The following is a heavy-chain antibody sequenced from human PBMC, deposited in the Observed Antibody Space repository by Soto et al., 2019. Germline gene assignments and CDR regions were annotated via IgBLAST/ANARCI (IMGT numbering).Heavy chain of an antibody. CDR2: ISWNSGSI. J-gene: IGHJ4*02. Sequence: EVQLVESGGGLVQPGRSLRLSCAASGFTFDDYAMHWVRQAPGKGLEWVSGISWNSGSIGYADSVKGRFTISRDNAKNSLYLQINSLRAEDTALYYCAKAISYPYYFDYWGQGTLVTVSS. CDR1: GFTFDDYA. D-gene: IGHD2-21*01. CDR3: AKAISYPYYFDY. V-gene: IGHV3-9*01.